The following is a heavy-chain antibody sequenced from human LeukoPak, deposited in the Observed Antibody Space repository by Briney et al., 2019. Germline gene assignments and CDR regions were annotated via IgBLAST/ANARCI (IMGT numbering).Heavy chain of an antibody. V-gene: IGHV3-23*01. CDR3: AKDMPWKRVAAASDFDY. D-gene: IGHD6-19*01. CDR2: ISGSGGST. CDR1: GFTFSSYA. Sequence: AGGSLRLSCGASGFTFSSYAMSWVRQAPGKGLEWVSTISGSGGSTYYADSVKGRFTISRDNSKNTLYLQMNSLRVEDTAVYYCAKDMPWKRVAAASDFDYWGQGTLVTVSS. J-gene: IGHJ4*02.